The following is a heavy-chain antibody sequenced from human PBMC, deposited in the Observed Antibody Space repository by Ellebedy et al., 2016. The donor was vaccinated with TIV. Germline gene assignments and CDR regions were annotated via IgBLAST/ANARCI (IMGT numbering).Heavy chain of an antibody. CDR1: GDTFSSYA. CDR3: ARDAVYSSRWYTGFDY. CDR2: IIPMFRTA. Sequence: ASVKVSCKVSGDTFSSYAISWVRQAPGQGLEWMGGIIPMFRTANYAQKFQGRVTITADESTSTAYMELSSLRSEDTAVYYCARDAVYSSRWYTGFDYWGQGALVTVSS. V-gene: IGHV1-69*13. D-gene: IGHD6-13*01. J-gene: IGHJ4*02.